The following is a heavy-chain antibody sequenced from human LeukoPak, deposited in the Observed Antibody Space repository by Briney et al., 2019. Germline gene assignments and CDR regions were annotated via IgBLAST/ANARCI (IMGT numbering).Heavy chain of an antibody. D-gene: IGHD1-26*01. V-gene: IGHV3-9*01. J-gene: IGHJ4*02. Sequence: GGSLRLSCVASGFKFNDYAMHWVRQAPGKGLEWVSGLSWHSGSIGYADSVKGRFIISRDNAKNSLYLEMNSLRPEDSALYYCAKETKVGENLYYLDYWGRGTLVTVSS. CDR3: AKETKVGENLYYLDY. CDR1: GFKFNDYA. CDR2: LSWHSGSI.